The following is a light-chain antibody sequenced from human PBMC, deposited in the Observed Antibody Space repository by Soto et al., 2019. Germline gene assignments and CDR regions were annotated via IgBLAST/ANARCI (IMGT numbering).Light chain of an antibody. CDR2: YDD. Sequence: QSVLTQPPSVSEAPRQRVTISCSGSSSNIGNNAVNWYQQLPGKAPKLLIYYDDLLPSGVSDRFSGSKSGTSASLAISGLQSEDEADYYCAAWDDRLNGGVFGGGTKVTVL. V-gene: IGLV1-36*01. CDR1: SSNIGNNA. CDR3: AAWDDRLNGGV. J-gene: IGLJ3*02.